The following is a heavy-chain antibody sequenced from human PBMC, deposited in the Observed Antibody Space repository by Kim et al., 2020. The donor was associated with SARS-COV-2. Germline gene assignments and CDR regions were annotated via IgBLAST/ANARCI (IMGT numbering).Heavy chain of an antibody. J-gene: IGHJ4*02. Sequence: SVKVSCKASGGTFSSYAISWVRQAPGQGLEWMGGIIPIFGTATNAQKFQGRVTITADESTSTAYMELSSLRSEDTAVYYCAGWRGDRSLGSVLRYFDWSLRGFDYWGQGTLVTVSS. CDR1: GGTFSSYA. CDR2: IIPIFGTA. D-gene: IGHD3-9*01. V-gene: IGHV1-69*13. CDR3: AGWRGDRSLGSVLRYFDWSLRGFDY.